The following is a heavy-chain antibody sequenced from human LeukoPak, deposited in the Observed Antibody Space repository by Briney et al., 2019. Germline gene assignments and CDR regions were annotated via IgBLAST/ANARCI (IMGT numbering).Heavy chain of an antibody. J-gene: IGHJ3*02. V-gene: IGHV4-31*03. CDR2: IYYSGST. Sequence: SETLSLTCTVSGGSISSGGYYWSWIRQHPGKGLEWIGSIYYSGSTYYNPSLKSRLTISVDTSENQFSLKLSSVPAADTAVYYCARDLYGSGPDAFDIWGQGTMVTVSS. D-gene: IGHD3-10*01. CDR3: ARDLYGSGPDAFDI. CDR1: GGSISSGGYY.